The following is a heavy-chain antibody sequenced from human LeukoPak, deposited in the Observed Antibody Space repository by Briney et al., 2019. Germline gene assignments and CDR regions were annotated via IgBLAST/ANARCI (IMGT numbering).Heavy chain of an antibody. CDR3: AGVYYDFWSGYLKPYFFDY. J-gene: IGHJ4*02. D-gene: IGHD3-3*01. V-gene: IGHV4-34*01. Sequence: SKTLSLTCAVYGGSFSGYYWSWIRQPPGKGLEWIGEINHSGSTNYNPSLKSRVTISVDTSKNQFSLKLSSVTAADTAVYYCAGVYYDFWSGYLKPYFFDYWGQGTLVTVSS. CDR2: INHSGST. CDR1: GGSFSGYY.